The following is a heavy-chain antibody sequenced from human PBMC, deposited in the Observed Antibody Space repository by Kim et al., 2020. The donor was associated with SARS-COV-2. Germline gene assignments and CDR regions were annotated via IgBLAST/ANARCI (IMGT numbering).Heavy chain of an antibody. CDR3: ARGIRGGYNYVPYEYYFDY. V-gene: IGHV1-69*13. J-gene: IGHJ4*02. Sequence: SVKVSCKASGGTFSSYAISWVRQAPGQGLEWMGGIIPIFGTANYAQKFQGRVTITADESTSTAYMELSSLRSEDTAVYYCARGIRGGYNYVPYEYYFDYWGQGTLVTVSS. CDR2: IIPIFGTA. D-gene: IGHD5-12*01. CDR1: GGTFSSYA.